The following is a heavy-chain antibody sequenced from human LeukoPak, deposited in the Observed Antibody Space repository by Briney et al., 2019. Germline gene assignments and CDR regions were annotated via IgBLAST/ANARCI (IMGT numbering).Heavy chain of an antibody. D-gene: IGHD7-27*01. Sequence: PSETLSLTCTVSGGSISSSSYYWGWIRQPPGKGLEWIGSIYYSGSTYCNPSLKSRVTISVDTSKNQFSLKLSSVTAADTAVYYCASNTGTVFDYWGQGALVTVSS. CDR2: IYYSGST. J-gene: IGHJ4*02. V-gene: IGHV4-39*07. CDR3: ASNTGTVFDY. CDR1: GGSISSSSYY.